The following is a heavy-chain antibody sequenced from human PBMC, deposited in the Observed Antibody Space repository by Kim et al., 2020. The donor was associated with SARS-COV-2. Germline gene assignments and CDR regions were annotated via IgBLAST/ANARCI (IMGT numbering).Heavy chain of an antibody. V-gene: IGHV3-33*01. CDR2: IWYDGSNK. CDR1: GFTFSSYG. Sequence: GGSLRLSCAASGFTFSSYGMHWVRQAPGKGLEWVAVIWYDGSNKYYADSVKGRFTISRDNSKNTLYLQMNSLRAEDTAVYYCARDYYDSSGYCVYWGQGTLVTVSS. D-gene: IGHD3-22*01. J-gene: IGHJ4*02. CDR3: ARDYYDSSGYCVY.